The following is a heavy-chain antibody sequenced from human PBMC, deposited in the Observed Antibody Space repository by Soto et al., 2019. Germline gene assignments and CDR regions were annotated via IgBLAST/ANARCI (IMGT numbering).Heavy chain of an antibody. CDR3: ARGLHYGDSLTYHMDV. Sequence: GGSLRLSCAASGFTFSSYSMNWVRQAPGKGLEWVSYISSSSSTIYYADSVKGRFTISRDNAKNSLYLQMNSLRAEDTAVYYCARGLHYGDSLTYHMDVWGKGTTVTVSS. V-gene: IGHV3-48*01. CDR2: ISSSSSTI. J-gene: IGHJ6*03. D-gene: IGHD4-17*01. CDR1: GFTFSSYS.